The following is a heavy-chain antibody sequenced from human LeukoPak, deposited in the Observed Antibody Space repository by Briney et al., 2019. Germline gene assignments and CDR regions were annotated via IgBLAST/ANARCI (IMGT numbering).Heavy chain of an antibody. CDR3: ARGYQDRQLWHYYYYMDV. Sequence: PGGSLRLSCAASGFTFSSYEMNWVRQAPGKGLEWVSYISSSGSTIYYADSVKGRFTISRDKAKNSLYLQMNSLRAEDTAVYYCARGYQDRQLWHYYYYMDVWGKGTTVTISS. CDR1: GFTFSSYE. V-gene: IGHV3-48*03. J-gene: IGHJ6*03. CDR2: ISSSGSTI. D-gene: IGHD5-18*01.